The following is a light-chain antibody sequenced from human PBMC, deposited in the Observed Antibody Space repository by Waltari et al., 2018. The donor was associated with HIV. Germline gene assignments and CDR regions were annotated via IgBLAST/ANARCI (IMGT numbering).Light chain of an antibody. V-gene: IGLV2-14*01. CDR3: SSYTSSSTRV. CDR2: EVI. J-gene: IGLJ1*01. CDR1: SRDLGGYDF. Sequence: QSALPQPASVSGSPGQSITIFCTGTSRDLGGYDFVSWYQQHPGKAPKLMIYEVINRPSGVSNRFSGSKSGNTASLTISGLQAEGEADYYCSSYTSSSTRVFGTGTKVTVL.